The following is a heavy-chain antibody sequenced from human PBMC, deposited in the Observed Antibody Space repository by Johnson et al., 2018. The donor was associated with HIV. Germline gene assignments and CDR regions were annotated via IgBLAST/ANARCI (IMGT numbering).Heavy chain of an antibody. CDR3: ARDMRWSKAFDI. Sequence: VLLVESGGVVVQPGGSLRLSCVASGFTFSSHWMTWVRQAPGKGLEWVAYIKQDGSEKYYVDSVKGRFTISRDNAKNSLYLQMNSLRAEDTALYYCARDMRWSKAFDIWGQGTMVTVSS. CDR1: GFTFSSHW. V-gene: IGHV3-7*05. CDR2: IKQDGSEK. D-gene: IGHD3-3*01. J-gene: IGHJ3*02.